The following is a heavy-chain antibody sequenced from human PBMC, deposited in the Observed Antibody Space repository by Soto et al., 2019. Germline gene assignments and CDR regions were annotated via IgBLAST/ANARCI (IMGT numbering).Heavy chain of an antibody. CDR3: ARDRYCSGGSCQNWDY. V-gene: IGHV3-7*01. J-gene: IGHJ4*02. CDR2: IKQDGSEK. CDR1: GFTFSSYW. Sequence: GGSLRLSCAASGFTFSSYWMSWVRQAPGKGLEWVANIKQDGSEKYYVDSVKGRFTISRDNAKNSLYLQMNSLRAEDTAVYYCARDRYCSGGSCQNWDYWGQGTLVTVPS. D-gene: IGHD2-15*01.